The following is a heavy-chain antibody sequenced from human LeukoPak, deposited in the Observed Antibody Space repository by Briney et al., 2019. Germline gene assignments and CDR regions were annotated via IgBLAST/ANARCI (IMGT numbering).Heavy chain of an antibody. V-gene: IGHV3-23*01. CDR3: AKVVGSFDY. CDR2: ISGRGDTT. D-gene: IGHD6-25*01. Sequence: GGSLRLSCATPGXTFSSYAMSWVRQAPGKGPEWISAISGRGDTTYYADSVKGRFTISRDNSKNTLYLQMSSLLAEDTALYYCAKVVGSFDYWGQGTLVTVSS. J-gene: IGHJ4*02. CDR1: GXTFSSYA.